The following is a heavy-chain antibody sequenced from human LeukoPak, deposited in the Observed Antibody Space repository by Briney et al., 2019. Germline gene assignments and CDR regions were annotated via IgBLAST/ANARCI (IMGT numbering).Heavy chain of an antibody. CDR2: IYYSGST. V-gene: IGHV4-38-2*02. CDR3: ARAPSRGLAARWFDP. D-gene: IGHD6-6*01. J-gene: IGHJ5*02. Sequence: PSETLSLTCSVSGSSISSGYFWGWIRQPPGKGLEWIGSIYYSGSTYYNPSLKSRVTISVDRSKNQFSLKLSSVTAADTAVYYCARAPSRGLAARWFDPWGQETLVTVSS. CDR1: GSSISSGYF.